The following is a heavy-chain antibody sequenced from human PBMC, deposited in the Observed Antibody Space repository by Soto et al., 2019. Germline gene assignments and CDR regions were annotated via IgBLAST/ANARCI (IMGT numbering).Heavy chain of an antibody. J-gene: IGHJ4*02. V-gene: IGHV3-30-3*01. CDR1: GFTFSSYA. CDR3: ARDNEAVAGAIDY. CDR2: ISYDGSNK. Sequence: QVQLVESGGGVVQPGRSLRLSCAASGFTFSSYAMHWVRQAPGKGLEWVAVISYDGSNKYYADSVKGRFTISRDNSQNTLYLQMNSLRAEDTAVYYCARDNEAVAGAIDYWGQGTLVTVSS. D-gene: IGHD6-19*01.